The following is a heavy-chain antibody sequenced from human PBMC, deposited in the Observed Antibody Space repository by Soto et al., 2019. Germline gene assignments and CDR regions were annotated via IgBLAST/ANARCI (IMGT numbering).Heavy chain of an antibody. V-gene: IGHV4-31*03. CDR1: AGSISSGGFF. CDR3: ARSTGTYFDY. CDR2: IYYTGGT. J-gene: IGHJ4*02. D-gene: IGHD1-1*01. Sequence: PSETLSLTCTVSAGSISSGGFFWNWIRQHPGKGLEWIGYIYYTGGTDYNPSLKSRVTISRDTSKNHLSLILGSVTAADTAMYYCARSTGTYFDYWGQGIPVTVSS.